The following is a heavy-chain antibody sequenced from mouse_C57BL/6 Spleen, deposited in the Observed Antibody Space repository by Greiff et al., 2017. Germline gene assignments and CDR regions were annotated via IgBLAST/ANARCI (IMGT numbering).Heavy chain of an antibody. J-gene: IGHJ1*03. V-gene: IGHV14-2*01. CDR1: GFNIKDYY. Sequence: EVQLQQSGAELVKPGASVKLSCTASGFNIKDYYMHWVKQRTEQGLEWIGRIDPEDGETKYAPKFKGKATITADKSSNTAYLQLSSLTSADTAVYYCARWSYSASSWGYFDVWGTGTTVTVSS. D-gene: IGHD1-1*01. CDR2: IDPEDGET. CDR3: ARWSYSASSWGYFDV.